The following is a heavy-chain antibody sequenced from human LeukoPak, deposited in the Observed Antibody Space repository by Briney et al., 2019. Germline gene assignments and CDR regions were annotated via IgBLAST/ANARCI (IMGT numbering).Heavy chain of an antibody. Sequence: PSETLSLTCGAYGGSFSGYYWSWIRQPPGKGLEWIGEINHSGSTNYNPSLKSRVTISVDTSKNQFSLKLSSVTAADTAVYYCARRAFYYYDSSGYYYVGRNTFDYWGQGTLVTVSS. J-gene: IGHJ4*02. V-gene: IGHV4-34*01. CDR3: ARRAFYYYDSSGYYYVGRNTFDY. CDR2: INHSGST. CDR1: GGSFSGYY. D-gene: IGHD3-22*01.